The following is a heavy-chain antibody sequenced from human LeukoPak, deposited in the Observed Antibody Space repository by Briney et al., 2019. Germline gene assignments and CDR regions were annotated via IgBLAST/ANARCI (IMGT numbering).Heavy chain of an antibody. J-gene: IGHJ4*02. Sequence: SVKVSCKASGGTFSSYAISWVRQAPGQGLEWMGGIIPIFGTANYAQKFQGRVTITADESTSTAYMELSSLRSEDTAVYYCARGKLELRYLFDYWGQGTLVTVSS. V-gene: IGHV1-69*13. CDR3: ARGKLELRYLFDY. CDR1: GGTFSSYA. CDR2: IIPIFGTA. D-gene: IGHD1-7*01.